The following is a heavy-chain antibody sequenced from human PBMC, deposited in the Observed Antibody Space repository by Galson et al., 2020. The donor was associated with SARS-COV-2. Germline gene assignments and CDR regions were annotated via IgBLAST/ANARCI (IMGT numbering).Heavy chain of an antibody. CDR2: ISYDGTNK. Sequence: GGSLRLSCEVSGFSFSAFAMHWVRQAPGKGLEWVAVISYDGTNKYYAKSLQGRFSVSRDNSKDTLYLDINSLRPDDTAFYYCARAKGISAAGHQWGQGTLVTVSS. CDR3: ARAKGISAAGHQ. J-gene: IGHJ4*02. D-gene: IGHD6-13*01. V-gene: IGHV3-30*04. CDR1: GFSFSAFA.